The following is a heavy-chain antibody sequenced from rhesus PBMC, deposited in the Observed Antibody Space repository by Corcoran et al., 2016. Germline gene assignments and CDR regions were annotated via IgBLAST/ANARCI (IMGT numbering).Heavy chain of an antibody. CDR1: GGSFSSNW. D-gene: IGHD3-16*01. J-gene: IGHJ4*01. CDR3: ASQFFYSGNYYLDY. CDR2: SNGNGGNT. V-gene: IGHV4-80*01. Sequence: QVQLQESGPGLVKPSETLSLTCAVSGGSFSSNWWTWIRQPPGQGLEWIGESNGNGGNTNYNPSLKVRVTFTKDASKNEFSLKLSSGTAADTAVYYCASQFFYSGNYYLDYWGQGVLVTVSS.